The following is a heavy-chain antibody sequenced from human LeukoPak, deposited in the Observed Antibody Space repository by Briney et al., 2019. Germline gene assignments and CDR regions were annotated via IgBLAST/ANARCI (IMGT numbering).Heavy chain of an antibody. V-gene: IGHV3-33*01. CDR3: ARAWSSGWYYFDY. Sequence: GRSLRLSCAASGFTFSSYGMHWVRQAPGKGLERVAVIWYDGSNKYYADSVKGRFTISRDDSKNTLYLQMNSLRAEDTAVYYCARAWSSGWYYFDYWGQGTLVTVSS. CDR1: GFTFSSYG. D-gene: IGHD6-19*01. CDR2: IWYDGSNK. J-gene: IGHJ4*02.